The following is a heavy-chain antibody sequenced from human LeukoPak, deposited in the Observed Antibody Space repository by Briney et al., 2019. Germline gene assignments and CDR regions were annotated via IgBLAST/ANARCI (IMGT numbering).Heavy chain of an antibody. Sequence: SETLSLTCTVSGGSISSSSYYWGWIRQPPGKGLEWIGSIYYSGSTYYNPSLKSRVTISVDTSKNQFSLKLSSVTAADTAVYYCARRLLYCSGGSCYSDWFDPWGQGTLVTVSS. J-gene: IGHJ5*02. D-gene: IGHD2-15*01. CDR2: IYYSGST. CDR3: ARRLLYCSGGSCYSDWFDP. CDR1: GGSISSSSYY. V-gene: IGHV4-39*01.